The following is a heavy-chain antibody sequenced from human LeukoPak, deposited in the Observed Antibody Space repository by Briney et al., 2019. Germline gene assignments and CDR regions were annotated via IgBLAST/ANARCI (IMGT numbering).Heavy chain of an antibody. V-gene: IGHV1-46*01. J-gene: IGHJ4*02. CDR1: GYTFTSYY. CDR2: INPSGGST. D-gene: IGHD3-22*01. Sequence: ASVKVSCKASGYTFTSYYMHWVRQAPGQGLEWMGIINPSGGSTSYAQKFQGRVTMTRDTSTSTVYMELSSLRSEDTAVYYCARDAGARSYYDSSGSPIGYWGQGTLVTVPS. CDR3: ARDAGARSYYDSSGSPIGY.